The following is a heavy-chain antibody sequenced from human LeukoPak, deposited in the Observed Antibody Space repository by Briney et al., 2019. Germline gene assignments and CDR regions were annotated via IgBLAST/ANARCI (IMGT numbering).Heavy chain of an antibody. CDR3: ARGRVVRGPPVDY. V-gene: IGHV4-4*02. CDR2: INHSGST. CDR1: GGSINTNNW. Sequence: SGTLSLTCAGSGGSINTNNWWSWVRQPPGKGLEWIGEINHSGSTNYNPSLKSRVTISVDTSKNQFSLKLSSVTAADTAVYYCARGRVVRGPPVDYWGQGTLVTVSS. J-gene: IGHJ4*02. D-gene: IGHD3-3*01.